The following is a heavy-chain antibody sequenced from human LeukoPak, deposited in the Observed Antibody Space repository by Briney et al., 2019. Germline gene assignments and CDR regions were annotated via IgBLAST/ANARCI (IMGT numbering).Heavy chain of an antibody. CDR1: GCSISSSSYY. V-gene: IGHV4-39*07. Sequence: AETLSLSCTVSGCSISSSSYYWGRIRQAPGQGRVWNGSIYYSASTYYNPYLKSRVTVSVDTSKNQFSVKVSSVTAADTAVYYCARDGYSGNDGLWGQGTLVTVSS. CDR3: ARDGYSGNDGL. J-gene: IGHJ4*02. D-gene: IGHD5-12*01. CDR2: IYYSAST.